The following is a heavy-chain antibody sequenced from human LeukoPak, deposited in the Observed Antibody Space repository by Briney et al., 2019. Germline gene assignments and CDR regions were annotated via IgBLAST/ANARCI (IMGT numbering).Heavy chain of an antibody. D-gene: IGHD5-12*01. J-gene: IGHJ4*02. Sequence: GGSLRLSCAASGFTFSAHSMTWVRQAPGKGLEWVSGISASGDATFYADSVKGRFTISRDNSKNTVDLQMNSLRAEDTAVYYCTKWSGYGDSWGQGTLVTVSS. CDR2: ISASGDAT. CDR1: GFTFSAHS. CDR3: TKWSGYGDS. V-gene: IGHV3-23*01.